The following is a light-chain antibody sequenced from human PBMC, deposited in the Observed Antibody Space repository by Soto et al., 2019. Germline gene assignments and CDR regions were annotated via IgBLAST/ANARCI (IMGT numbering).Light chain of an antibody. J-gene: IGKJ1*01. CDR3: QQYDYLVT. Sequence: ILFTQSPGTLSLSPGETATPSCRASQTVSSTYLAWYQNKPGRAGRLLIDGASRRAAGIPDTFSGRGSGTDFTLTISRLEPEDLAVYYCQQYDYLVTFGQGTRA. CDR2: GAS. CDR1: QTVSSTY. V-gene: IGKV3-20*01.